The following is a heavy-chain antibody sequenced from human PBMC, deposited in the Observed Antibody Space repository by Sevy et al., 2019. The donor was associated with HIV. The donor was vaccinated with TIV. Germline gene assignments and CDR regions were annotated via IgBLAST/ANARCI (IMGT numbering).Heavy chain of an antibody. V-gene: IGHV3-21*01. J-gene: IGHJ4*02. CDR2: ISSRSSYI. CDR3: AKNPVWDDGSSPIDY. Sequence: GGSLRLSCAASGFTFSSNTMNWVRQAPGKGLEWVSSISSRSSYIYYTDSVKGRFITSRDDAKNSYLDMHSLRVEDTAVYYCAKNPVWDDGSSPIDYWGQGTLVTVSS. CDR1: GFTFSSNT. D-gene: IGHD1-1*01.